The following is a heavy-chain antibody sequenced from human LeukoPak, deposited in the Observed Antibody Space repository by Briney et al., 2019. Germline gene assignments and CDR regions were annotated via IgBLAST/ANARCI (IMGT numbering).Heavy chain of an antibody. CDR3: AKDPIVFNSGNYYLGTFDI. Sequence: PGGSLRLSCAASGFTFSSYAMSWVRQAPGKGPEWVSAISSSGGTYYGGSVKGRFTISRDNSKNTLYLQMNSLRAEDTAVYSCAKDPIVFNSGNYYLGTFDIWGQGTMVTVSS. J-gene: IGHJ3*02. CDR2: ISSSGGT. CDR1: GFTFSSYA. V-gene: IGHV3-23*01. D-gene: IGHD1-26*01.